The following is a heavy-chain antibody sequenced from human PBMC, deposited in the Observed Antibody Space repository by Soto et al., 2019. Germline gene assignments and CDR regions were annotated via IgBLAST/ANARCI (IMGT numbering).Heavy chain of an antibody. CDR3: ASGTGYCSSTSCYAGWFDP. D-gene: IGHD2-2*01. Sequence: SSETLSLTCTVSGGSISSYYWSWIRPPPGKGLEWIGYIYYSGSTNYNPSLKSRVTISVDTSKNQFSLKLSSVTAADTAVYYCASGTGYCSSTSCYAGWFDPWGQGTLVTVS. CDR2: IYYSGST. J-gene: IGHJ5*02. V-gene: IGHV4-59*08. CDR1: GGSISSYY.